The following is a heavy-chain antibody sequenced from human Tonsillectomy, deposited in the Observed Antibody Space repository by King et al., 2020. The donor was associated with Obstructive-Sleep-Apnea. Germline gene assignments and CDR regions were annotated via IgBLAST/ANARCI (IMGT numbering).Heavy chain of an antibody. CDR3: ARGLPISPITMVRGVIFSDGNPLVFDY. V-gene: IGHV3-48*04. CDR1: GFTFSSYS. D-gene: IGHD3-10*01. J-gene: IGHJ4*02. Sequence: VQLVESGGGLVQPGGSLRLSCAASGFTFSSYSMNWVRQAPGKGLEWVSYISSSITTYYADSVKGRFTISRDNAKNSLCLQMNSLRAEDTAVYYCARGLPISPITMVRGVIFSDGNPLVFDYWGQGTLVTVSS. CDR2: ISSSITT.